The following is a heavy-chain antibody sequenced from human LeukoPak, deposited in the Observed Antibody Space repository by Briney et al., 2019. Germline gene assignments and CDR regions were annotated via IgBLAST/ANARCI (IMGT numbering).Heavy chain of an antibody. V-gene: IGHV3-7*01. D-gene: IGHD3-22*01. CDR1: GFTFSSYW. CDR3: ARDTDSSGYYVFEN. J-gene: IGHJ4*02. Sequence: AGGSLRLSCAASGFTFSSYWMSWVRQAPGKGLEWVANIKQDGSEKYYVDSVKGRFTISRDNAKNSLYLQMNGLRAEDTAVYYCARDTDSSGYYVFENWGQGTLVTVSS. CDR2: IKQDGSEK.